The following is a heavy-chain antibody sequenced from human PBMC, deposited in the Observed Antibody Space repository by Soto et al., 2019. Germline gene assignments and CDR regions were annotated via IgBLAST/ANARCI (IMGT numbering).Heavy chain of an antibody. CDR3: ARDSGYETYYFDY. D-gene: IGHD5-12*01. CDR1: GCYISSYY. Sequence: SETLSLTCTFPGCYISSYYWSLIRQPPGKGLEWIGYIYYSGSTNYNPSLKSRVTISVDTSKNQFSLKLSSVTAADTAVYYCARDSGYETYYFDYWGQGTLVTVSS. J-gene: IGHJ4*02. CDR2: IYYSGST. V-gene: IGHV4-59*01.